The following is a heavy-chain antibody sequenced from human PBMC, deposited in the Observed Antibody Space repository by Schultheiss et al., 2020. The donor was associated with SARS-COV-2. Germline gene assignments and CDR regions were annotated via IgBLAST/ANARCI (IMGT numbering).Heavy chain of an antibody. J-gene: IGHJ4*02. CDR1: GFTFSSYE. V-gene: IGHV3-48*03. D-gene: IGHD3-22*01. CDR3: ARTTSDSGRSGYWTYDY. Sequence: GGSLRLSCAASGFTFSSYEMNWVRQAPGKGLEWVSYISSSGSTIYYADSVKGRFTIYRDNDKNSLYLQMNSLRAEDTAVYYCARTTSDSGRSGYWTYDYWGQGTLVTVSS. CDR2: ISSSGSTI.